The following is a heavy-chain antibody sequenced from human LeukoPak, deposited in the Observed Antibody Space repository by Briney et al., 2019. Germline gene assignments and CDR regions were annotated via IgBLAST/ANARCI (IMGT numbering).Heavy chain of an antibody. CDR1: GYTFTGYY. CDR2: INPNSGGT. V-gene: IGHV1-2*06. D-gene: IGHD6-13*01. J-gene: IGHJ4*02. CDR3: ARAYSSSWYYFDY. Sequence: GASVKVSCKASGYTFTGYYMHWVRQAPGQGLEWMGRINPNSGGTNYAQKFQGRVTMTRDTSISTAYMELSRLRSDDTSVYYCARAYSSSWYYFDYWGQGTLVTVS.